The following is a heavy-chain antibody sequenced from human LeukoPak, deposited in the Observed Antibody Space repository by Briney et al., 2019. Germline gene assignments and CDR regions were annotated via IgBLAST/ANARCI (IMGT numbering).Heavy chain of an antibody. D-gene: IGHD2/OR15-2a*01. CDR2: INPSGGST. CDR1: GYTFTSYY. V-gene: IGHV1-46*01. J-gene: IGHJ4*02. CDR3: ARNFAPFRTTAPRGTVFDY. Sequence: AASVKVSCKASGYTFTSYYMHWVRQAPGQGLEWMGLINPSGGSTSYAQKFQGRVTMTRDTSTSTVYMELSSLRSEATAVYYCARNFAPFRTTAPRGTVFDYWGQGTLVTVSS.